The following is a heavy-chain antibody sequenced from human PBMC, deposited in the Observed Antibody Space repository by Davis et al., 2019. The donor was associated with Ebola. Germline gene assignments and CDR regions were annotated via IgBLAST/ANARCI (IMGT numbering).Heavy chain of an antibody. CDR2: IYSSGST. V-gene: IGHV4-59*11. CDR3: ARGGLVPAALYL. Sequence: PSETLSLTCTVSGDSISSHYWSWIRQPPGKGLEWIGYIYSSGSTIYNPSLKSRVTISGDTSKKQFSLRLSSVTAADTAVYYCARGGLVPAALYLWGQGTMVTVSS. CDR1: GDSISSHY. D-gene: IGHD2-2*01. J-gene: IGHJ3*01.